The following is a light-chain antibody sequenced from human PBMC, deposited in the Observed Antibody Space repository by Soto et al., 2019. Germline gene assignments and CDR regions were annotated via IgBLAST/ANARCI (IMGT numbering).Light chain of an antibody. J-gene: IGKJ1*01. CDR2: GAS. V-gene: IGKV3-20*01. Sequence: EIVLTQSPGTLSLSPGERATLSCRASQSVSNNYLAWYQQKPGQAPRLLIYGASNRATGIPDRFSGSGSGTDFPLTISRLETEDVAADLCQHYHHWWPCGQGTKVDIK. CDR1: QSVSNNY. CDR3: QHYHHWWP.